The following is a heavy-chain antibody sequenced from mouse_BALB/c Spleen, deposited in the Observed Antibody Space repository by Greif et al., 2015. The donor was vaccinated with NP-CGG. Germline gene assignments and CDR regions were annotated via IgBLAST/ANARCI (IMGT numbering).Heavy chain of an antibody. D-gene: IGHD1-2*01. Sequence: EVQLQQSGAELVKPGASVKLSCTASGFNIKDTYVHWVKQGPEQGLEWIGRIDPANGNTKYDPKFQGKATITADTSSNTAYLQLSSLTSEDTAVYYCARAITTAYWGQGTLVTVSA. J-gene: IGHJ3*01. CDR2: IDPANGNT. CDR3: ARAITTAY. V-gene: IGHV14-3*02. CDR1: GFNIKDTY.